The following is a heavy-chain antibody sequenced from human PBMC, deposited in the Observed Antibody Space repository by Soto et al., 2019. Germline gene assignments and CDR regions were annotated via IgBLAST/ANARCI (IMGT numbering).Heavy chain of an antibody. D-gene: IGHD3-10*01. Sequence: QVQLVQSGAEVKKPGSSVKVSCKASGGSFNSYAMSWVRHAPGQGLEWMGGIIPMSGIPNYAQKFKGRVTITADKSTNTVYVEVNNLTYEDTAVYYCTRRGRESANWFDPWGQGTQVTVSS. V-gene: IGHV1-69*17. CDR2: IIPMSGIP. J-gene: IGHJ5*02. CDR3: TRRGRESANWFDP. CDR1: GGSFNSYA.